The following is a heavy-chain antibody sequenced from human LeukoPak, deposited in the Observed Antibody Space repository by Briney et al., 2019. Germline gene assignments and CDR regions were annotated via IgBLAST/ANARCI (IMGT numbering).Heavy chain of an antibody. CDR2: ISSSSTYI. CDR1: GFTFSSYS. Sequence: PGGSLRLSCAASGFTFSSYSMNWVRQSPGKGLEWVSSISSSSTYIYYADSVKGRFTISRDNAKKSLYLQVNSLRAEDTAVYYCAREFASYCSSSSCYGFDYWGQGTLVTVSS. CDR3: AREFASYCSSSSCYGFDY. V-gene: IGHV3-21*01. D-gene: IGHD2-2*01. J-gene: IGHJ4*02.